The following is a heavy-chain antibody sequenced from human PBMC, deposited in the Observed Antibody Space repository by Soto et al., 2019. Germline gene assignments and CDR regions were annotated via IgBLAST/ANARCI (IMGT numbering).Heavy chain of an antibody. CDR3: ARPSVRRGSYSCHY. J-gene: IGHJ4*02. V-gene: IGHV3-48*02. CDR2: ISSSGSTI. Sequence: GSLRLSCAASGFTFSSYSMHWVRQAPGKGLEWVSYISSSGSTIYYADSVKGRFTISRDDAKNSLYLQMNSLRDEDTAVYYCARPSVRRGSYSCHYWGQGTLVTVSS. CDR1: GFTFSSYS. D-gene: IGHD1-26*01.